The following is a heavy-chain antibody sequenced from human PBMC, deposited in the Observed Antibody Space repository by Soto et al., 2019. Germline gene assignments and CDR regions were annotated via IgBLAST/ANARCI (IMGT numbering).Heavy chain of an antibody. Sequence: GGSLRLSCAASGFTVSSNYMSWVRQAPGKGLEWVSTIGGSGDDTYYADSVKGRFTISRDNARNSLYLQMNSLRAEDTAVYYCARGSSSGWSWGQGALVTVSS. CDR3: ARGSSSGWS. CDR2: IGGSGDDT. D-gene: IGHD6-19*01. V-gene: IGHV3-21*04. J-gene: IGHJ5*02. CDR1: GFTVSSNY.